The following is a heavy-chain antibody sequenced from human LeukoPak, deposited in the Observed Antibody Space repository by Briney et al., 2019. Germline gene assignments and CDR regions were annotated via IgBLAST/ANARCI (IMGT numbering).Heavy chain of an antibody. CDR3: ARQVGYTYGQVDY. Sequence: PSVTLSLTCTVSGGSISSSSYYWGWIRQPPGKGLEWIGSIYYSGSTYYNPSLKSRVTISVDTSKDQFSLKLSSVTAADTAVYYCARQVGYTYGQVDYWGQGTLVTVSS. CDR1: GGSISSSSYY. J-gene: IGHJ4*02. D-gene: IGHD5-18*01. V-gene: IGHV4-39*01. CDR2: IYYSGST.